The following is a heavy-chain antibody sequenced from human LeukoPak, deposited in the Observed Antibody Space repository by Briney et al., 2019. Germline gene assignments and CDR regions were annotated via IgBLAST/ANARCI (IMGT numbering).Heavy chain of an antibody. CDR2: ISGYNGNT. J-gene: IGHJ3*02. D-gene: IGHD5-24*01. CDR3: ARDQGDGYNRGTFDI. V-gene: IGHV1-18*01. CDR1: GYTFSSYG. Sequence: GASVKVSCKASGYTFSSYGISWVRQAPGQGLEWMGWISGYNGNTNYAQSLQGRVTMTTDTSTSTAYMELRSLRSDDTAMYYCARDQGDGYNRGTFDIWGQGTMVTVSS.